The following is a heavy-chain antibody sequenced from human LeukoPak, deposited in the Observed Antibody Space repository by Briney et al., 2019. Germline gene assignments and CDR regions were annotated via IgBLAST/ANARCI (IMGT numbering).Heavy chain of an antibody. V-gene: IGHV4-61*01. CDR3: ARADYDALDY. J-gene: IGHJ4*02. CDR2: IYYSGST. CDR1: GGSVSSGNYY. Sequence: SETLSLTCTVSGGSVSSGNYYWSWIRQPPGKGLEWIGYIYYSGSTNYNPSLKSRVTISVDTSKNQFSLKLGSVTAADTAVYYCARADYDALDYWGQGTLVTVSS. D-gene: IGHD4-17*01.